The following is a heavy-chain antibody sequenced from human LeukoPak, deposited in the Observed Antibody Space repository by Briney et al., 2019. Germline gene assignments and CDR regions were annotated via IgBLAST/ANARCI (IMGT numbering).Heavy chain of an antibody. CDR3: ARDLGVCSGGTCYPVYDY. D-gene: IGHD2-15*01. J-gene: IGHJ4*02. Sequence: PGGSLRLSCAASGFTFTNYWMNWVRQAPGKGLEWVAHIKQDGSQIYYVDSVKGRFTISRDNAKSSLYLQMNSLRAEDTAIYYCARDLGVCSGGTCYPVYDYWGQGIPVTVSS. CDR1: GFTFTNYW. CDR2: IKQDGSQI. V-gene: IGHV3-7*01.